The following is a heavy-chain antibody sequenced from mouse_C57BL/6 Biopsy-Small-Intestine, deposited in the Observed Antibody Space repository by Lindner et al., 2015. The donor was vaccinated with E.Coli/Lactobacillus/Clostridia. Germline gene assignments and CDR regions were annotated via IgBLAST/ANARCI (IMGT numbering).Heavy chain of an antibody. CDR2: FYPGSGSI. CDR3: ARHGEGIYYGNFYFDY. J-gene: IGHJ2*01. CDR1: GYTFTEYT. D-gene: IGHD2-1*01. Sequence: VQLQESGAELVKPGASVKLSCKASGYTFTEYTIHWVKQRSGQGLEWIGWFYPGSGSIKSNEKFKDEATLTADKSSSTVYMELSRLTSEDSAVYFCARHGEGIYYGNFYFDYWGQGTTLTVSS. V-gene: IGHV1-62-2*01.